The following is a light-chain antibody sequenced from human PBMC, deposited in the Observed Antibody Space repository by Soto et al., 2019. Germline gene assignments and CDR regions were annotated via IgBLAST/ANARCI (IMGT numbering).Light chain of an antibody. J-gene: IGKJ5*01. Sequence: EIGLTHSPGTLSLSPWEIATLSCRASQSVTNNQFAWFRQKPGQAPRLLIYGASNRATGIPDRFSGSGSRTDFTLTISSLEPEDFAVYYCQQRSNWPLITFGQGTRLEIK. CDR2: GAS. V-gene: IGKV3D-20*02. CDR3: QQRSNWPLIT. CDR1: QSVTNNQ.